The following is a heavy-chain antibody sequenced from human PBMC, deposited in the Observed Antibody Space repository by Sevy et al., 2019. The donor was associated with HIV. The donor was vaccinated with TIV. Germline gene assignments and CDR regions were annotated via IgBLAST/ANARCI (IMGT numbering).Heavy chain of an antibody. V-gene: IGHV3-7*01. Sequence: GGSLRLSCAASGFTLSTTWMTWVRQAPGKGLEWVANINQAGGAKYYVDSVKGRFTISRDNTKNSLYLQMRSLRVEDTAVYYGTTSFGVIEGDDFDYRGQGTRVTVSS. CDR2: INQAGGAK. CDR1: GFTLSTTW. J-gene: IGHJ4*01. D-gene: IGHD3-3*01. CDR3: TTSFGVIEGDDFDY.